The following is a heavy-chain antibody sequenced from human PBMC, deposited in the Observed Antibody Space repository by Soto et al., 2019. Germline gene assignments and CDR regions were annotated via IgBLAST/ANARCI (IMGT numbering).Heavy chain of an antibody. J-gene: IGHJ5*02. CDR2: ISGNGIST. CDR3: TRDAISMVRGTDNWFDP. Sequence: PVGSLRISCAASGFTFNNYAMSWVRQAPGKGLEWVSAISGNGISTYYADSVRGRFTISSDNSENTLFLQMNRLRADDTAVYYCTRDAISMVRGTDNWFDPWGQGTLVTVSS. D-gene: IGHD3-10*01. CDR1: GFTFNNYA. V-gene: IGHV3-23*01.